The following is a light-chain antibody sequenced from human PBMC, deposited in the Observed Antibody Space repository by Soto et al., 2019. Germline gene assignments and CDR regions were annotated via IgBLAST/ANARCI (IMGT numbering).Light chain of an antibody. J-gene: IGKJ1*01. CDR3: QQGYNIPRT. CDR2: SAS. V-gene: IGKV1-39*01. Sequence: DIPVTQSPSSLSASVGDSVTITCRPRQTIGPFLNWYQQKPGKVPNLLISSASSLHTGVPSRFSASGSGTDFTLTISSLQPEDFATYYCQQGYNIPRTFGQGTKVDIK. CDR1: QTIGPF.